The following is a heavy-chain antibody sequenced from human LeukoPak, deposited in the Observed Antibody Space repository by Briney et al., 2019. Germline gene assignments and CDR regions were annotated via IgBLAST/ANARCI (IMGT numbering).Heavy chain of an antibody. CDR1: GGSISSHY. D-gene: IGHD3-3*01. Sequence: SETLSLTCTVSGGSISSHYWSWIRQPPGKGLEWIGYIYYSGSTNYNPSLKSRVTISVDTSKNQFSLKLSSVTAADTAVYYCARGVDLDYYYYMDVWGKGTTVIVSS. CDR2: IYYSGST. J-gene: IGHJ6*03. V-gene: IGHV4-59*11. CDR3: ARGVDLDYYYYMDV.